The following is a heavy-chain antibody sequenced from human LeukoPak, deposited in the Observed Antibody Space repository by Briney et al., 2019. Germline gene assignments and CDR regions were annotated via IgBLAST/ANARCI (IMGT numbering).Heavy chain of an antibody. CDR1: GFTFSTYA. V-gene: IGHV3-23*01. CDR3: AKRMGATHLDY. J-gene: IGHJ4*02. Sequence: GGSLRLSCAASGFTFSTYAMSWVRQAPGKGLEWVSSISGSGGSTYYADSVKGRFTVPRDNSKDTLYLQMNSLRAEDTAIYYCAKRMGATHLDYWGPGSLVTVSS. D-gene: IGHD1-26*01. CDR2: ISGSGGST.